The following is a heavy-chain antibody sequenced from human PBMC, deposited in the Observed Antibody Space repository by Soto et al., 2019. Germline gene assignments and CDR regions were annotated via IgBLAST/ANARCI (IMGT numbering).Heavy chain of an antibody. Sequence: EVQVVETGGGLIQPGGSLRLSCAASGFTVTAYYMSWVRQAPGKGLEWVSTIYSGGTTYYADSVKGRFTISRDNSKNTLYLQMNSLRAEDTAVYYCARDVDCGGDCYEGPDDAFDIWGQGTMVTVSS. CDR3: ARDVDCGGDCYEGPDDAFDI. D-gene: IGHD2-21*02. J-gene: IGHJ3*02. V-gene: IGHV3-53*02. CDR1: GFTVTAYY. CDR2: IYSGGTT.